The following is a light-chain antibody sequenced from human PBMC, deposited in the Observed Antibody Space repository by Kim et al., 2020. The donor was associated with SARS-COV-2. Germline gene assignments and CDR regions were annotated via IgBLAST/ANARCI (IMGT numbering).Light chain of an antibody. CDR3: ALYVGSGIWV. V-gene: IGLV8-61*01. Sequence: QTVVTQEPSFSVSPGGTVTLTCGLKFGSVSTSYHPSWYRQTPGQSPRTVIYNTYTRSSGVPDRFSGSILGNKGALTITGAQADDESVYHCALYVGSGIWVFGGGTKLTVL. CDR2: NTY. J-gene: IGLJ3*02. CDR1: FGSVSTSYH.